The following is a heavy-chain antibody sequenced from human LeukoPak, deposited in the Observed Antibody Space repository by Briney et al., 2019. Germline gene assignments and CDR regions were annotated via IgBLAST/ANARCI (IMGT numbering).Heavy chain of an antibody. CDR2: INPNSGDT. Sequence: ASVKVSCKASGYIFTGYYMHWVRQAPGQGLEWMGWINPNSGDTNYAQKFQGRVTMTRDTSISTAYMELSRLRSDDTAVYYCARGAYYYYYMDVWGKGTTVTVSS. V-gene: IGHV1-2*02. CDR1: GYIFTGYY. J-gene: IGHJ6*03. CDR3: ARGAYYYYYMDV.